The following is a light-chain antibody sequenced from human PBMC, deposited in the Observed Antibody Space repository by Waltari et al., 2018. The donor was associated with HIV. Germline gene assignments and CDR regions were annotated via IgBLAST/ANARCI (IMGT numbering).Light chain of an antibody. CDR2: EAS. CDR1: KSVLSPSNNVNY. Sequence: DIVLTQSPETLSVSLAERAPLHCHSEKSVLSPSNNVNYFAWYQQRPGQRPTLLFSEASSRSSGVPARFTASGSRTDFTLTIDDLQADDVAVYFCQQYYSTPTFGRGTQLV. CDR3: QQYYSTPT. J-gene: IGKJ5*01. V-gene: IGKV4-1*01.